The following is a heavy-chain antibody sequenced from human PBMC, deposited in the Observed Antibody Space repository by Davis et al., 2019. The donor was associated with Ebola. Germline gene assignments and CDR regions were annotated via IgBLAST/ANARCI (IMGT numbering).Heavy chain of an antibody. CDR3: ARDRPSYGDYVYYYGMDV. V-gene: IGHV3-74*01. CDR2: INSDGSST. Sequence: GESLKISCAASGFTFSSYWMHWVRQAPGKGLVWVSRINSDGSSTSYADSVKGQFTISRDNAKNTLYLQMNSLRAEDTAVYYCARDRPSYGDYVYYYGMDVWGQGTTVTVSS. J-gene: IGHJ6*02. CDR1: GFTFSSYW. D-gene: IGHD4-17*01.